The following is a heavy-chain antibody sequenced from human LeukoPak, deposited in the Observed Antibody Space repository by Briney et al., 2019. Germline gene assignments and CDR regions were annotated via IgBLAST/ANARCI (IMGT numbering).Heavy chain of an antibody. D-gene: IGHD4-17*01. CDR3: AHRRGPPGDYGNSLFDY. CDR2: IYWDDDK. Sequence: SGPTLVNPTQTLTLTCTFSGFSLSTSGVGVGWIRQPPGKALEWLALIYWDDDKRYSPSLKSRLTITKDTSKNQVVLTMTNMDPVDTATYYYAHRRGPPGDYGNSLFDYWGQGTLVTVSS. CDR1: GFSLSTSGVG. V-gene: IGHV2-5*02. J-gene: IGHJ4*02.